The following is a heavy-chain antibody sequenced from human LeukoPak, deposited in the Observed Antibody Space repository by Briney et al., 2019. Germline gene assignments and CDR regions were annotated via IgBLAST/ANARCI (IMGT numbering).Heavy chain of an antibody. CDR3: ATRYSSYSSGYYYDPDFDY. D-gene: IGHD3-22*01. Sequence: ASVKVSCKASGYTFTSYYMHWVRQAPGQGLEWMGIINPSGGSTSYAQKFQGRVTMTRDTSTSTVYMELSSLRSEDTAVYYCATRYSSYSSGYYYDPDFDYWGQGTLVTVSS. CDR2: INPSGGST. V-gene: IGHV1-46*01. CDR1: GYTFTSYY. J-gene: IGHJ4*02.